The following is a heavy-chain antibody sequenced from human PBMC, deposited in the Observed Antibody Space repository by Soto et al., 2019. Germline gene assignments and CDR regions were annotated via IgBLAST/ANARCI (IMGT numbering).Heavy chain of an antibody. CDR2: IYYSGST. V-gene: IGHV4-59*01. D-gene: IGHD4-17*01. Sequence: XGTLALTCTVSGGSISSYYWSWIRQPPGKGLEWIGYIYYSGSTNYNPSLKSRVTISVDTSKNQFSLKLSSVTAADTAVYYCARETRGGARDYVSAWGQGTLVTVSS. CDR1: GGSISSYY. J-gene: IGHJ4*02. CDR3: ARETRGGARDYVSA.